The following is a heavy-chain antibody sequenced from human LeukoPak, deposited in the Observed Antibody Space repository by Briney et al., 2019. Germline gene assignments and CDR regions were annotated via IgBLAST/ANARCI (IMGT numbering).Heavy chain of an antibody. CDR3: ASDGGVDTTMVKDFQH. J-gene: IGHJ1*01. D-gene: IGHD5-18*01. Sequence: GGSLRLSCAASGFTFSNYNMNWVRQAPWTGLEWVSSISSSSYIYYAYSVKGRFTISRDNAKNSLYLQMNSLRAEDTAVYYCASDGGVDTTMVKDFQHWGQGTLVTVSS. CDR2: ISSSSYI. CDR1: GFTFSNYN. V-gene: IGHV3-21*01.